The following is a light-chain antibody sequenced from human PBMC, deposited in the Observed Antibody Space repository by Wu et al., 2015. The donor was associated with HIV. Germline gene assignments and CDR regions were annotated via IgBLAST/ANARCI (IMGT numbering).Light chain of an antibody. CDR1: QGISSY. CDR3: QQYGSSLT. V-gene: IGKV1-9*01. J-gene: IGKJ3*01. Sequence: IQLTQSPSSLSASVGDRVTITCRASQGISSYLAWYQQKPGKAPKLLIYAASTLQSGVPSRFSGSGSGTDFTLTISSLQPEDFAVYYCQQYGSSLTFGPGTKVDIK. CDR2: AAS.